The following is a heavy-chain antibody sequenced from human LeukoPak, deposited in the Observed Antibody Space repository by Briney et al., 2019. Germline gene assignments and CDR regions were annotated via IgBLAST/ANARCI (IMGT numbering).Heavy chain of an antibody. J-gene: IGHJ4*02. D-gene: IGHD6-19*01. V-gene: IGHV4-39*01. CDR2: IYYSGNT. Sequence: SETLSLTCTVSGGSISSSNYYWGWIRQPPGKGLEWIGSIYYSGNTYYNPSLESRVTVSVDTAKKQFSLMLSAVTAADTAVYYCARQEVAGIHYFDYWGQGTQVTVSS. CDR3: ARQEVAGIHYFDY. CDR1: GGSISSSNYY.